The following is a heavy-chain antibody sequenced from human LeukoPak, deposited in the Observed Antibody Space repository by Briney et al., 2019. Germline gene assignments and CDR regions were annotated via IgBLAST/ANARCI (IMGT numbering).Heavy chain of an antibody. V-gene: IGHV3-21*01. CDR1: GFTFSSYS. CDR3: ARDLSGSPRHFDY. J-gene: IGHJ4*02. Sequence: PGGSLRLSCAASGFTFSSYSMNWVRQAPVKGLEWLSSISSSSSYIYYADSVKGRFTISRDNAKNSLYLQMNSLRAEDTAVYYCARDLSGSPRHFDYWGQGTLVTVSS. CDR2: ISSSSSYI. D-gene: IGHD1-26*01.